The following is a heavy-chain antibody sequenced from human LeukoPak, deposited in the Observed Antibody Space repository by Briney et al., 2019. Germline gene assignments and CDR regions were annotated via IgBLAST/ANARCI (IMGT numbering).Heavy chain of an antibody. J-gene: IGHJ6*02. CDR1: GFTFSISW. V-gene: IGHV3-74*01. CDR3: ARESTPGGYYYNYGMDV. D-gene: IGHD2-2*01. Sequence: GGSLRLSCAASGFTFSISWMHWVRQAPGKGLAWVSHINSDGSTTDYADSVRGRFTISRDNAKNSLSLQMNSLRGEDTAVYYCARESTPGGYYYNYGMDVWGQGTTVTVSS. CDR2: INSDGSTT.